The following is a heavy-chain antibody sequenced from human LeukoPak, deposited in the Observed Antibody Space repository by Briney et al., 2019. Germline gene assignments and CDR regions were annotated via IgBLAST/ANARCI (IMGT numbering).Heavy chain of an antibody. J-gene: IGHJ6*02. CDR3: ASVPAAKDYYYYGMDV. CDR2: INTNTGNP. V-gene: IGHV7-4-1*02. CDR1: GYTFTSYA. Sequence: ASVKVSCKASGYTFTSYAMNWVRQAPGQELEWMGWINTNTGNPTYAQGFTGRFVFSLDTSVSTAYLQISSLKAEDTAVYYCASVPAAKDYYYYGMDVWGQGTTVTVSS. D-gene: IGHD2-2*01.